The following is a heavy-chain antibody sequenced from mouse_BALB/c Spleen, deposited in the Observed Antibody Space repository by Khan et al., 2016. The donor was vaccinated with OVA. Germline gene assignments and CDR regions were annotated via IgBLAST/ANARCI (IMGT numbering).Heavy chain of an antibody. V-gene: IGHV1S81*02. D-gene: IGHD6-1*01. CDR2: INPSNGGT. CDR1: GYTFTSYY. Sequence: QVQLKESGAELVKPGASVKLSCKASGYTFTSYYMYWVKQRPGQGLEWIGEINPSNGGTNFNEKFKSKATLTVDKSSSTAYMQLSSLASEDSAVYYCTRGGHGGFVYWGQGTLVTVSA. CDR3: TRGGHGGFVY. J-gene: IGHJ3*01.